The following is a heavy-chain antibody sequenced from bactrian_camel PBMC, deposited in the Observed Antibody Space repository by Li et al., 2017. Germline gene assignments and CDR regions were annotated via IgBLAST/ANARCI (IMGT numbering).Heavy chain of an antibody. J-gene: IGHJ4*01. D-gene: IGHD1*01. CDR1: GGSFS. CDR2: IDGYGTA. Sequence: HVQLVESGGGSVQAGGSLRLSCAQYGGSFSMAWFRQAPGKEREGVAWIDGYGTATYADSVKGRFTISQDNAKNILTLQMNSLRPEDTAMYFCAADGRAEYGDYLDSLECYFNYWGQGTQVTVS. V-gene: IGHV3S53*01. CDR3: AADGRAEYGDYLDSLECYFNY.